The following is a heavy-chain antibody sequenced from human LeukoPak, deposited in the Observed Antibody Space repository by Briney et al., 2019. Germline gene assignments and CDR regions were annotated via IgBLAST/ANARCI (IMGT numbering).Heavy chain of an antibody. J-gene: IGHJ4*02. D-gene: IGHD1-1*01. CDR1: GFTFSSYW. Sequence: QSGGSLRLSCAASGFTFSSYWMTWVRQAPGKGLEWVANIKQDASERYYVDSVKGRFTISRDNAKNSLYLQMNSLRAEDTAVYYCATPTAGTWHFDYWGQGTLVTVSS. CDR2: IKQDASER. V-gene: IGHV3-7*01. CDR3: ATPTAGTWHFDY.